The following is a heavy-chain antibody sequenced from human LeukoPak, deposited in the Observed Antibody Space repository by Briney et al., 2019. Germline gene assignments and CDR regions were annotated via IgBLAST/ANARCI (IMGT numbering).Heavy chain of an antibody. CDR1: GGFIGSFY. CDR2: IYHSGGT. D-gene: IGHD1-1*01. J-gene: IGHJ6*03. V-gene: IGHV4-59*01. Sequence: SETLSLTCTVSGGFIGSFYWNWIRQPPGKGLEWIGNIYHSGGTNYNPSLKSRVTILVDTSKNQISLKLSSVTAADTAVYYCANWDDYYYYMDVWGKGTTVTVSS. CDR3: ANWDDYYYYMDV.